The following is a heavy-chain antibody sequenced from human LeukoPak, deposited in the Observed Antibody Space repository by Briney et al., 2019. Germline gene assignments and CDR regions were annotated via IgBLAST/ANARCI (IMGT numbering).Heavy chain of an antibody. D-gene: IGHD1-26*01. J-gene: IGHJ3*02. CDR2: ISDVGGRT. Sequence: GGSLSLSCAASGFTFSSYCMRWVRQAPGKGLEWVSAISDVGGRTYYADSVKGRFTISRDKSKNTLHLQMNSLRAEDTAVYYCAKDKVGATRAFDIWGQGTMVTVSS. V-gene: IGHV3-23*01. CDR3: AKDKVGATRAFDI. CDR1: GFTFSSYC.